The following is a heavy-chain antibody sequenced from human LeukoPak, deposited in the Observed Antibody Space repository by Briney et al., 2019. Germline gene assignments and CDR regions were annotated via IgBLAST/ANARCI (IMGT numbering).Heavy chain of an antibody. Sequence: GESLKISCKGSGYSFTSYWIGWVRQMPGKGLEWMGIIYPGDSDTRYSPSFQGQVTISADKSISTAYLQWNSLKASDTAMYYCARPGYCSSTGCYFIDYWGQGTLVTVSS. CDR2: IYPGDSDT. D-gene: IGHD2-2*01. V-gene: IGHV5-51*01. CDR3: ARPGYCSSTGCYFIDY. J-gene: IGHJ4*02. CDR1: GYSFTSYW.